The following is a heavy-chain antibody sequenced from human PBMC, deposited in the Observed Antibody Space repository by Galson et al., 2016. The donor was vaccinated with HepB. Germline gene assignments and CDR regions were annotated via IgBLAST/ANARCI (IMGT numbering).Heavy chain of an antibody. CDR2: ISASHRFI. D-gene: IGHD4-17*01. CDR1: GFTFSSYA. CDR3: ARAYGDYAYTDH. Sequence: SLRLSCAASGFTFSSYAMHWVRQAPGQGLQWVSSISASHRFIHYVDSVKGRFAISRDNAKNSLYLQMNSLRAEDTAVYYCARAYGDYAYTDHWGQGTQVIVSS. J-gene: IGHJ4*02. V-gene: IGHV3-21*01.